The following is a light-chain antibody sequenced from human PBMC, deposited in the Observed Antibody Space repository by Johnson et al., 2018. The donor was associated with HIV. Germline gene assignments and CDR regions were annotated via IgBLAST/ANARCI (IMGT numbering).Light chain of an antibody. CDR3: GTWDNSLSTGGV. Sequence: QSVLTQPPSVSAAPGQKVTISCSGSSSDMGNYAVSWYQQLPGTAPKLLIYENNKRPSGITDRFSGSTSGTSATLGITGLQTGDEADYYCGTWDNSLSTGGVFGTGTKVTVL. V-gene: IGLV1-51*02. J-gene: IGLJ1*01. CDR1: SSDMGNYA. CDR2: ENN.